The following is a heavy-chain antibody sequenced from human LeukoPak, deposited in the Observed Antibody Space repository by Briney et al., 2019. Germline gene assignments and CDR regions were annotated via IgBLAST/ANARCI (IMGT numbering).Heavy chain of an antibody. CDR2: INPNSGGT. CDR3: ATVKRDYDFWSGQGAYYYYYMDV. J-gene: IGHJ6*03. CDR1: GYTFTGYY. V-gene: IGHV1-2*02. D-gene: IGHD3-3*01. Sequence: ASVKVSCKASGYTFTGYYMHWVRQAPGQGLEWMGWINPNSGGTNYAQKFQGRVTMTRDTSISTAYMELSRLRSDDTAVYYCATVKRDYDFWSGQGAYYYYYMDVWGKGTTVTVSS.